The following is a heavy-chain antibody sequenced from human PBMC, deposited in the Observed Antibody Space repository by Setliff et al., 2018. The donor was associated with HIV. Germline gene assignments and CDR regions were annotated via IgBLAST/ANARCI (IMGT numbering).Heavy chain of an antibody. J-gene: IGHJ4*02. Sequence: SETLSLTCNISGASMNSYYWSWVRQSAGQELEWIGRIYVNGKANYNPSLKSRVTISVDKSKNQFPLKLNSVTAADTAVYYCARHGTWNSQRFHFDYWGQGTPVTVSS. D-gene: IGHD1-7*01. CDR2: IYVNGKA. CDR1: GASMNSYY. V-gene: IGHV4-4*07. CDR3: ARHGTWNSQRFHFDY.